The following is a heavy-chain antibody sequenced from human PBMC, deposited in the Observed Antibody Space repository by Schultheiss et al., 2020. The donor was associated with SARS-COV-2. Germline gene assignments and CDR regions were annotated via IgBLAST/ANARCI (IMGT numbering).Heavy chain of an antibody. Sequence: SETLSLTCTVSGGSINSYYWSWIRQPAGKGLEWIGRIYTSESTNYNPSLKSRVTISVDTSKNQFSLKLSSVTAADTAVYYCARGSYDFWSSYYYYYMDVWGKGTTVTVSS. D-gene: IGHD3-3*01. CDR1: GGSINSYY. J-gene: IGHJ6*03. CDR2: IYTSEST. CDR3: ARGSYDFWSSYYYYYMDV. V-gene: IGHV4-4*07.